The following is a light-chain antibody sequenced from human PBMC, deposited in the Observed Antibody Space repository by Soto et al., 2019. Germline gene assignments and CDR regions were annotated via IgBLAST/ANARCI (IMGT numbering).Light chain of an antibody. CDR1: SSDVGSVNF. Sequence: QSALTQPASVSGSPGQSITISCTGTSSDVGSVNFVSWYQQYPGKAPKLMIYGVTKRPSGVSNRFSGSKSGNTASLTISGLQAEDEADYYCCSYAGSITFVFGTGTKLTVL. CDR2: GVT. CDR3: CSYAGSITFV. J-gene: IGLJ1*01. V-gene: IGLV2-23*02.